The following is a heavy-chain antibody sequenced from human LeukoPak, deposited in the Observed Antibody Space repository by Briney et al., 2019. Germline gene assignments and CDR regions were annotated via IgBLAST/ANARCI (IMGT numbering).Heavy chain of an antibody. CDR2: IYSGGST. V-gene: IGHV3-53*01. CDR3: AAQTTFSYYFDY. J-gene: IGHJ4*02. D-gene: IGHD2/OR15-2a*01. Sequence: GGSLRLSCAASGFTVSSNYMNWVRQAPGKGLEWVSIIYSGGSTYYADSVKGRFTISRDNSENTLYLQMNSLRAEDTAVYYCAAQTTFSYYFDYWGQGTLVTVSS. CDR1: GFTVSSNY.